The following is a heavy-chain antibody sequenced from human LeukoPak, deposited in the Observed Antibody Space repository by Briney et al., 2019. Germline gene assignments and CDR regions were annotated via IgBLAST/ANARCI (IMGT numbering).Heavy chain of an antibody. CDR1: GYSFTNYW. Sequence: GESLKISCKGSGYSFTNYWTGCVRQMPGKGLEWMGIISPADSDTRYSPSFQGQVTISADKSITTAYLQWSSLKASDTAIYYCASSSSGYPPYFDYWGQGTLVTVSS. CDR2: ISPADSDT. D-gene: IGHD3-22*01. V-gene: IGHV5-51*01. J-gene: IGHJ4*02. CDR3: ASSSSGYPPYFDY.